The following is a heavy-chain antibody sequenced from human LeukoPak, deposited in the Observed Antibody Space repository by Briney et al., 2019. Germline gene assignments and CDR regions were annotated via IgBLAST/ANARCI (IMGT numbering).Heavy chain of an antibody. CDR3: ARNVGSGYYYYFDY. CDR2: IYYSGST. V-gene: IGHV4-59*12. CDR1: GGSISSYY. Sequence: PSETLSLTCTVSGGSISSYYWSWIRQPPGKGLEWIGYIYYSGSTNYNPSLKSRVTISVDTSKNQFSLKLSSVTAADTAVYYCARNVGSGYYYYFDYWGQGTLVTVSS. D-gene: IGHD3-22*01. J-gene: IGHJ4*02.